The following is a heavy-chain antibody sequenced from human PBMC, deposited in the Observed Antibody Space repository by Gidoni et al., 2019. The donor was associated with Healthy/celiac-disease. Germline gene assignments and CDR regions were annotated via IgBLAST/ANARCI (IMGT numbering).Heavy chain of an antibody. D-gene: IGHD3-10*01. V-gene: IGHV3-7*04. CDR3: ARAYYYGSGDFDY. J-gene: IGHJ4*02. CDR2: IKQDGSEK. Sequence: EVQLVESGGGLVQPGGSLRLSCAASGFTFSSYWMSWVRQAPGKGLEGVANIKQDGSEKYYVDYVKGRFTISRDNAKNSLYLQMNSLRAEDTAVYYCARAYYYGSGDFDYWGQGTLVTVSS. CDR1: GFTFSSYW.